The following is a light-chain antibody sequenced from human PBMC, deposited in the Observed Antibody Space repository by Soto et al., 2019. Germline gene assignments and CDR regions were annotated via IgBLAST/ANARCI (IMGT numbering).Light chain of an antibody. J-gene: IGLJ2*01. V-gene: IGLV2-14*01. CDR1: SSDVGGYNY. CDR2: EVS. CDR3: SSYTGRNTVV. Sequence: QSVLTQPASVSGSPGQSITISCTGTSSDVGGYNYVSWYQQHPGKAPKLMIYEVSNRPSGVSNRFSGSKSDNTASLTISGLQAEDEANYYCSSYTGRNTVVFGGGTKLTVL.